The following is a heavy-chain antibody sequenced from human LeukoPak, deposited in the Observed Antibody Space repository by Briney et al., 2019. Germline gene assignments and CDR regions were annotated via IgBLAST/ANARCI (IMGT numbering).Heavy chain of an antibody. CDR3: ARVSASVGATDY. D-gene: IGHD1-26*01. V-gene: IGHV1-69*05. CDR1: GGTFSSYA. J-gene: IGHJ4*02. CDR2: IIPIFGTA. Sequence: ASVKVSCKASGGTFSSYAISWVRQAPGQGLEWMGGIIPIFGTANYAQKFQVRGTMTRDTSISTAYMELSRLRSDDTAVYYCARVSASVGATDYWGQGTLVTVSS.